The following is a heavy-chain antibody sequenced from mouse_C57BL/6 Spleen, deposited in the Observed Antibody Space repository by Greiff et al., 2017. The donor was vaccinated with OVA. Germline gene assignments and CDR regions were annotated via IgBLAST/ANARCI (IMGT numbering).Heavy chain of an antibody. Sequence: QVQLQQPGAELVKPGASVKLSCKASGYTFTSYWMHWVKQRPGQGLEWIGMIHPNSGSTNYNEKFKSKATLTVDKSSRTAYMQLSSLTSEDSAVYCCARLDDYDDYYAMDYWGQGTSVTVSS. D-gene: IGHD2-4*01. CDR1: GYTFTSYW. CDR2: IHPNSGST. J-gene: IGHJ4*01. CDR3: ARLDDYDDYYAMDY. V-gene: IGHV1-64*01.